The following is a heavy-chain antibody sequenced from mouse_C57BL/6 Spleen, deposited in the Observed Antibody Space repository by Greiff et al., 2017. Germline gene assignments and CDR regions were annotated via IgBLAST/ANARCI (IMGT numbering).Heavy chain of an antibody. CDR2: IDPSDSCT. CDR3: ARSRLRRYAMDY. CDR1: GYTFTSYW. J-gene: IGHJ4*01. V-gene: IGHV1-50*01. Sequence: QVQLKESGAELVKPGASVKLSCKASGYTFTSYWMPWVKQRPGQGLEWIGEIDPSDSCTNYNQKFKGKATLTVDTSSSAAYMQLSSLTSDDSAVYYYARSRLRRYAMDYWGQGTSVTVSS.